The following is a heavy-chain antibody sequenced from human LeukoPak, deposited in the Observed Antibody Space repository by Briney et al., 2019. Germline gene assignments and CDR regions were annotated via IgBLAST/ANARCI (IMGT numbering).Heavy chain of an antibody. Sequence: ASVKVSCKASGYTFTNNYLHWVRQAPGQGLEWMGMIYPRDGSTSYAQNFQGRVTVTRDTSTTTVHMELRGLRSEDTAVYYCARDREGFDYWGQGTVVTVSS. J-gene: IGHJ4*02. CDR2: IYPRDGST. CDR3: ARDREGFDY. CDR1: GYTFTNNY. V-gene: IGHV1-46*01.